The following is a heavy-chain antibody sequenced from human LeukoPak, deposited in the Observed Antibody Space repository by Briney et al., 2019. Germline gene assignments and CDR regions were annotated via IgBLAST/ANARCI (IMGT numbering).Heavy chain of an antibody. CDR1: GGSISSYY. CDR3: ARDRGSREVTTGSRSPGVDY. CDR2: IYYSGST. V-gene: IGHV4-59*01. D-gene: IGHD4-11*01. Sequence: SETLSLTCTVSGGSISSYYWSWIRQPPGKGLEWIGYIYYSGSTNYNPSLKSRVSLSVDTSKNQFSLKLNSVTAADTAVYYCARDRGSREVTTGSRSPGVDYWGQGTLVTVSS. J-gene: IGHJ4*02.